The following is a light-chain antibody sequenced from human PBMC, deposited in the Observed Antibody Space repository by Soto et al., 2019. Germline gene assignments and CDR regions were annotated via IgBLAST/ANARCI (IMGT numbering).Light chain of an antibody. J-gene: IGLJ1*01. V-gene: IGLV2-8*01. CDR1: SSDVGGHNY. Sequence: SALTQPPSASGSPGQSVTISCTGTSSDVGGHNYVSWYQQHPGKAPKLMIYEVSKRPSGVPDRFSGSKSGNTASLTVSGLQAEDEADYYCSSYAGSNNLGVFGTGTKLTVL. CDR3: SSYAGSNNLGV. CDR2: EVS.